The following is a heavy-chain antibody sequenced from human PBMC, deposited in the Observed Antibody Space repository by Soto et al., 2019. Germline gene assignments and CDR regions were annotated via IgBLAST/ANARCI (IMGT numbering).Heavy chain of an antibody. CDR3: ARGYTGIWPNWYFDL. Sequence: EVQLVESGGGLVQPGGSLRLSCAGSGFTLSSYWINWVRQTPGKGLEWVANIKQDGSEQKYVDSVKGRFTISRDNGKNSLFLQMNSLRAEDTAVYYCARGYTGIWPNWYFDLWGRGTLVTVSS. CDR2: IKQDGSEQ. J-gene: IGHJ2*01. D-gene: IGHD1-1*01. CDR1: GFTLSSYW. V-gene: IGHV3-7*04.